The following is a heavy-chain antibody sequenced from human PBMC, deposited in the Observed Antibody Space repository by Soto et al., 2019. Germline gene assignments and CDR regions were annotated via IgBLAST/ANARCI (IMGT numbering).Heavy chain of an antibody. Sequence: QVQLQESGPGLVKPSQTLSLTCTVSGGSISSGGYYWSWIRQHPGKGLEWIGYIYYSGSTYYNPSLQRRVPXSVDTSKNQFSLKLSSVTAADTAVYYCAGIYSGSPGGTLRYWGQGTLVTVSS. CDR1: GGSISSGGYY. D-gene: IGHD1-26*01. J-gene: IGHJ4*02. CDR3: AGIYSGSPGGTLRY. CDR2: IYYSGST. V-gene: IGHV4-31*03.